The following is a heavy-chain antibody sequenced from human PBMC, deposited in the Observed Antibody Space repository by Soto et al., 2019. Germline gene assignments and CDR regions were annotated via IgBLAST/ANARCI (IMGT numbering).Heavy chain of an antibody. J-gene: IGHJ5*02. D-gene: IGHD5-12*01. CDR1: GFSVSSNS. CDR2: IHSDVTT. V-gene: IGHV3-53*01. Sequence: PGGSLRLSCAASGFSVSSNSMSWVRQAPGKGLEWVSVIHSDVTTYYADSVKGRFIISRDNSKDTLYPQMNRLRAEDTAVYYCARELSGSWYNWFDPWGQGTLVTVSS. CDR3: ARELSGSWYNWFDP.